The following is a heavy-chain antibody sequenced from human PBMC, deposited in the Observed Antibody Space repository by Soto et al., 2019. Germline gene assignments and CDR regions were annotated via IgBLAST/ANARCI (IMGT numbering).Heavy chain of an antibody. V-gene: IGHV1-2*02. CDR1: GYTFTGYY. J-gene: IGHJ6*02. Sequence: ASVKVSCKASGYTFTGYYMHWVRQAAGQGLEWMGWINPNSGGTNYAQKFQGRVTMTRDTSISTAYMELSRLRSDDTAVYYCARVSRFGEFRYGMDVWGQGTTVTVSS. D-gene: IGHD3-10*01. CDR2: INPNSGGT. CDR3: ARVSRFGEFRYGMDV.